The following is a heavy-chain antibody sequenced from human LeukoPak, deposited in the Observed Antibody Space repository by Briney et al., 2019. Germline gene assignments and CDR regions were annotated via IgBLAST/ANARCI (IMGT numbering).Heavy chain of an antibody. CDR2: ISGSGGST. CDR3: AKSDDSRGYSPEDY. D-gene: IGHD3-22*01. J-gene: IGHJ4*02. V-gene: IGHV3-23*01. Sequence: GSLRLSCAASGFTFSSHAMSGVRQAPGKGLEWVSAISGSGGSTYYADSVKGRFNISRDNSKNTLYLQMNSLRAEDTAVYYCAKSDDSRGYSPEDYWGQGTLVTVSS. CDR1: GFTFSSHA.